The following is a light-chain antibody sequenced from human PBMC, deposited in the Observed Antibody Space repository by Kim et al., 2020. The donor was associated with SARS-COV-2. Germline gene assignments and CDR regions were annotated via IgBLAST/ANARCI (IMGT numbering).Light chain of an antibody. V-gene: IGKV1-12*01. CDR3: QQADTLAPT. J-gene: IGKJ4*01. Sequence: ASVGDRVTITWRASQGIGNRLDWYQYEPGKAPKLLIYGASSLQSGVPSRFSGSGSGTDFTFTISSLQPEDVATYYCQQADTLAPTFGGGTKVDIK. CDR1: QGIGNR. CDR2: GAS.